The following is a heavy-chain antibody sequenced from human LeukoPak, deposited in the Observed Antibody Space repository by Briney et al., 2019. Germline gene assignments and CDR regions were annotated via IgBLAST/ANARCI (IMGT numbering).Heavy chain of an antibody. V-gene: IGHV4-4*07. CDR1: VVSINNDS. D-gene: IGHD3-22*01. CDR2: MHKDGSA. CDR3: ARGMYDSTGYSNPFDI. J-gene: IGHJ3*02. Sequence: SETLSLTCTVSVVSINNDSWSCIRQTPEKGLEWVVGMHKDGSANYNPSLKSGVTISADTSKNHVSLRVTSVPAADTAVYFCARGMYDSTGYSNPFDIWGQGKMVTVSS.